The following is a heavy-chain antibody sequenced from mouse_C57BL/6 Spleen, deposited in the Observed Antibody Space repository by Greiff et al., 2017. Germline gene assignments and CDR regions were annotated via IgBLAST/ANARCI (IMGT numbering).Heavy chain of an antibody. V-gene: IGHV1-62-2*01. Sequence: QVQLQQSGAELVKPGASVKLSCKASGYTFTEYTIHWVKQRSGQGLEWIGWFYPGSGSIKDNEKFKDKATLTVDNSSSTVYMELSRLTADDSAVYYYARHEDPEKLRLRAMDYWGQGTSVTVSS. CDR3: ARHEDPEKLRLRAMDY. D-gene: IGHD3-2*02. J-gene: IGHJ4*01. CDR1: GYTFTEYT. CDR2: FYPGSGSI.